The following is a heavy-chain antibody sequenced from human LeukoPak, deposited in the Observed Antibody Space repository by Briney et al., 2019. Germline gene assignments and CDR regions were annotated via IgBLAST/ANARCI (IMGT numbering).Heavy chain of an antibody. V-gene: IGHV3-23*01. D-gene: IGHD5-12*01. J-gene: IGHJ6*02. CDR1: GFTFSSYA. CDR2: ISGSGGST. Sequence: GGSLRLSCAASGFTFSSYAMSWVRQAPGKGLEWVSAISGSGGSTYYADSGKGRFTISRDNSKNTLCLQINSLRAEDTAVYYCAKAIPVARADSYYGMDVWGQGTTVTVSS. CDR3: AKAIPVARADSYYGMDV.